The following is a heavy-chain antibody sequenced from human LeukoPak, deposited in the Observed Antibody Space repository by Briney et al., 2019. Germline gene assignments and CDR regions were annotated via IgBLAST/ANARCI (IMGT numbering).Heavy chain of an antibody. CDR1: GFTFVNYA. CDR2: ITGSGSST. D-gene: IGHD2-2*01. Sequence: PGGSLRLSCAASGFTFVNYAMTWVRQAPGQGLECVSVITGSGSSTNYADSVTGRFTISRDNSKNTLYLQMNSLRAEDTAVYYCARAMRGYQLLPDYWGQGTLVSLSS. V-gene: IGHV3-23*01. CDR3: ARAMRGYQLLPDY. J-gene: IGHJ4*02.